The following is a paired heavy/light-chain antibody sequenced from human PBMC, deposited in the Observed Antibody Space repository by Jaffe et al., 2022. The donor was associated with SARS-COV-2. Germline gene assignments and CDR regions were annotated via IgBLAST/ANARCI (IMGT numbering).Heavy chain of an antibody. Sequence: QVQLVQSGAEVKKPGASVKVSCKASGYTFTSYAMHWVRQAPGQRLEWMGWINAGNGNTKYSQKFQGRVTITRDTSASTAYMELSSLRSEDTAVYYCARTGTSQYCSGGSCYSPNWFDPWGQGTLVTVSS. CDR1: GYTFTSYA. CDR2: INAGNGNT. D-gene: IGHD2-15*01. J-gene: IGHJ5*02. V-gene: IGHV1-3*01. CDR3: ARTGTSQYCSGGSCYSPNWFDP.
Light chain of an antibody. V-gene: IGKV3-11*01. Sequence: EIVLTQSPATLSLSPGERATLSCRASQSVSSYLAWYQQKPGQAPRLLIYDASNRATGIPARFSGSGSGTDFTLTISSLEPEDFAVYYCQQRSNWPTFGQGTKLEIK. CDR2: DAS. CDR3: QQRSNWPT. CDR1: QSVSSY. J-gene: IGKJ2*01.